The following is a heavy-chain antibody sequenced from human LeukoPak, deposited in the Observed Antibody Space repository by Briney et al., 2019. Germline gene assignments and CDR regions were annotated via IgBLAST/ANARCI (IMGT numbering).Heavy chain of an antibody. CDR3: ARGSTDFDY. J-gene: IGHJ4*02. V-gene: IGHV3-74*01. CDR1: GFTFDDYA. Sequence: GRSLRLSCAASGFTFDDYAMHWVRQAPGKGLVWVSRINTDGTSTSYADSVKGRFTISRDNAKNTLYLQMNSLRAEDTAVYYCARGSTDFDYWGQGTLVTVSS. CDR2: INTDGTST. D-gene: IGHD5/OR15-5a*01.